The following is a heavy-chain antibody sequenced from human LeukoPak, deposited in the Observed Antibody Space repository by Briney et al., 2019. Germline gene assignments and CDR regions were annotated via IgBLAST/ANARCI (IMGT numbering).Heavy chain of an antibody. CDR1: GGTFSSYA. J-gene: IGHJ6*03. Sequence: ASVKVSCKASGGTFSSYAISWVRQAPGQGLEWMGWINPNSGGTNYAQKFQGRVTMTRDTSISTAYMELSRLRSDDTAVYYCARGPGSSAYRYYYYYYMDVWGKGTTVTVSS. CDR3: ARGPGSSAYRYYYYYYMDV. D-gene: IGHD1-14*01. V-gene: IGHV1-2*02. CDR2: INPNSGGT.